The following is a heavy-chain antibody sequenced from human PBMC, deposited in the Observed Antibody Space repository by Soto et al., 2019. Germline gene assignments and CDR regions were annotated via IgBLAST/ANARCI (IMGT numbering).Heavy chain of an antibody. V-gene: IGHV3-30*18. CDR1: GFTFSSYG. CDR2: ISYDGSNK. CDR3: AKDHVGIVVVPAAIGS. D-gene: IGHD2-2*02. Sequence: PGGSLRLSCAASGFTFSSYGMHWVRQAPGKGLEWVAVISYDGSNKYYADSVKGRFTISRDNSKNTLYLQMNSLRAEDTAVYYCAKDHVGIVVVPAAIGSWGQGTLVTVSS. J-gene: IGHJ5*02.